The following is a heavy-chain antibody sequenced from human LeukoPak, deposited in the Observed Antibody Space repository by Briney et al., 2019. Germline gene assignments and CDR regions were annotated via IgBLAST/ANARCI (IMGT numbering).Heavy chain of an antibody. J-gene: IGHJ4*02. CDR3: ARGGASGSYDY. CDR1: GFTVSSSY. D-gene: IGHD6-19*01. Sequence: PGGSLRLSCAASGFTVSSSYMTWVRQAPGKGLERVSVLYSAGSTYYADSVKGRFTISRDNSKNTLYLQMNSLRAEDTAVYYCARGGASGSYDYWGQGTLVTVSS. CDR2: LYSAGST. V-gene: IGHV3-53*01.